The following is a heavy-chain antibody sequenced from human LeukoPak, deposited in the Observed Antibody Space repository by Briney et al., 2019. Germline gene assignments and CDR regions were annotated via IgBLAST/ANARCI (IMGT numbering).Heavy chain of an antibody. Sequence: GGSLRLSCAASGFTFSSYGMHWVRQAPGKGLEWVAVIWYDGSNKYYADSVKGRFTISRDNSKNTLYLQMNSLRTEDTAVYYCAKDRWRWLQVGYFDYWGQGTLVTVSS. D-gene: IGHD5-24*01. J-gene: IGHJ4*02. CDR3: AKDRWRWLQVGYFDY. CDR2: IWYDGSNK. CDR1: GFTFSSYG. V-gene: IGHV3-33*06.